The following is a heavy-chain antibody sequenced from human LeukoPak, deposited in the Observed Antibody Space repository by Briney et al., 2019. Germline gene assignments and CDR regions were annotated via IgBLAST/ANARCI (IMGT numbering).Heavy chain of an antibody. CDR3: ARGIAAAGVDY. V-gene: IGHV1-69*04. CDR1: GGTFSSYA. Sequence: SVKVSCKASGGTFSSYAISWVRQAPGQGLEWMGRIIPILGIANYAQKFQGRVTVTADKSTSTAYMELSSLRSEDTAVYYCARGIAAAGVDYWGQGTLVTVSS. J-gene: IGHJ4*02. D-gene: IGHD6-13*01. CDR2: IIPILGIA.